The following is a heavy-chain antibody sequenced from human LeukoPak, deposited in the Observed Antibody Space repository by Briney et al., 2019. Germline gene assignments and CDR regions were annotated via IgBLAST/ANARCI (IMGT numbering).Heavy chain of an antibody. CDR1: GGSISSYY. V-gene: IGHV4-59*01. J-gene: IGHJ3*02. CDR2: IYYSGST. D-gene: IGHD6-19*01. CDR3: ARENSGWYDAFDI. Sequence: SETLSLTCTVSGGSISSYYWSWIRQPPGKGLERIGYIYYSGSTNYNPSLKSRVTISVDTSKNQFSLKLSSVTAADTAVYYCARENSGWYDAFDIWGQGTMVTVSS.